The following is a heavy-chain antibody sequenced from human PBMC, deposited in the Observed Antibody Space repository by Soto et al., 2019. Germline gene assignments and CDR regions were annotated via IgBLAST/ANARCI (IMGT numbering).Heavy chain of an antibody. Sequence: EVQLVETGGGLIQPGGSLRLSCAASGFTVSSNYMSWVRQAPGKGLEWVSVIYSGGSTYYADSVKGRFTISRDNSKNTLYLQMNSLRAEDTAVYYCSRDQPYYYDSSGYLDWGQGTLVTVSS. V-gene: IGHV3-53*02. D-gene: IGHD3-22*01. CDR1: GFTVSSNY. J-gene: IGHJ4*02. CDR2: IYSGGST. CDR3: SRDQPYYYDSSGYLD.